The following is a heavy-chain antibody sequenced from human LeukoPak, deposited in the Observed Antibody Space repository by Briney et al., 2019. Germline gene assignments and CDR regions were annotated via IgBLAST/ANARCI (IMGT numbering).Heavy chain of an antibody. CDR2: FYHSGST. CDR3: ARVRGYCSSTICYRYYFDY. Sequence: SETLSLTCTVSGYSISRGYYWGWLRQPPGNGLDWIGPFYHSGSTYYNPSLKSRVTISVDTSKNQFSLKLTSVTAADTAVYYCARVRGYCSSTICYRYYFDYWGQGTLVTVSS. J-gene: IGHJ4*02. V-gene: IGHV4-38-2*02. D-gene: IGHD2-2*01. CDR1: GYSISRGYY.